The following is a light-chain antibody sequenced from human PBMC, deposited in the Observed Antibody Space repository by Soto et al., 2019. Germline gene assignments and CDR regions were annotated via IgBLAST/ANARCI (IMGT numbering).Light chain of an antibody. CDR2: GAS. CDR3: HQRQSWPRT. Sequence: EIVMTQSPATLSVSPWEGATLSCRASQSVSSKLAWYQQKPGQAPRLLIYGASTRATGIPDRFSGSGSGTDFTLTISRLEPEDFAVYYCHQRQSWPRTFGQGTKVDI. V-gene: IGKV3D-15*01. J-gene: IGKJ1*01. CDR1: QSVSSK.